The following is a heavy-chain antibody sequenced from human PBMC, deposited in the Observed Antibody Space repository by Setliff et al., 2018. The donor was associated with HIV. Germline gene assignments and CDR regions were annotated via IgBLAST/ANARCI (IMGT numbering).Heavy chain of an antibody. J-gene: IGHJ4*02. CDR2: ITNDGTTT. CDR1: GFAFDNYW. V-gene: IGHV3-74*01. CDR3: ARDLAY. Sequence: GGSLRLSCAASGFAFDNYWMDWVRQAPGKGLVWVSRITNDGTTTTYADSVKGRFTISRDNAKNTLYLQMSSLKVEDTAVYYCARDLAYWGQGTLVTVSS.